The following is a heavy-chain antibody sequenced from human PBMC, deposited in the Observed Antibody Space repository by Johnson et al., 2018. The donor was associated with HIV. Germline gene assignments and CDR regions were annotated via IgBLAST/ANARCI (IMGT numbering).Heavy chain of an antibody. CDR2: FRRTIEGETT. J-gene: IGHJ3*02. Sequence: VQLVESGGGLVKPGASLRLSCAASGFTFSNVWMTWVRQAPGKGLAWVGRFRRTIEGETTDYAAPVKGRFTISRDDSKNTLYLQMNSLTTEDTAVYYCTTETYYYDSSGYYYGHAFDIWGQGTMVTVSS. V-gene: IGHV3-15*01. CDR3: TTETYYYDSSGYYYGHAFDI. D-gene: IGHD3-22*01. CDR1: GFTFSNVW.